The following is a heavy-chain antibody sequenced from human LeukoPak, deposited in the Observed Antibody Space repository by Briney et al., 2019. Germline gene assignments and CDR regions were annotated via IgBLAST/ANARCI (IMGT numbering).Heavy chain of an antibody. V-gene: IGHV3-7*03. CDR1: GFTFSIYW. Sequence: GGSLRLSCVASGFTFSIYWMSWVRQAPGKGLEWVASIKSDGSEKYYVDSVKGRFTISRDNSKNTLYLQMNSLRAEDTAVYYCAKGYSSGWYGYFDYWGQGTLVTVSS. D-gene: IGHD6-19*01. CDR2: IKSDGSEK. CDR3: AKGYSSGWYGYFDY. J-gene: IGHJ4*02.